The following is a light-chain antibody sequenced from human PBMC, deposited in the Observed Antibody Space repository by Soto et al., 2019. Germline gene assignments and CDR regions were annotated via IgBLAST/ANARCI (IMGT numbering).Light chain of an antibody. V-gene: IGKV2-28*01. Sequence: DIVMTQSPLSLPVTPGEPASISCRSSQSLLHSNGYNYLDWYLQKPGQSPQLLIYLGSNRASGXPXXVSGSGSGTDFTLKISRVEAADVGVYFCRQALQTHTFGPGTKVDIK. CDR3: RQALQTHT. CDR2: LGS. CDR1: QSLLHSNGYNY. J-gene: IGKJ3*01.